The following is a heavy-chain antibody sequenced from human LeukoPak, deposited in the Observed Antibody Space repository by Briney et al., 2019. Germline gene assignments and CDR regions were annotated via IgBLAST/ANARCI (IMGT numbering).Heavy chain of an antibody. CDR3: VNMPAAGTVYFDY. CDR1: GGSISSYY. J-gene: IGHJ4*02. V-gene: IGHV4-4*07. D-gene: IGHD6-13*01. Sequence: SETLSLTCTVSGGSISSYYWSWIRQPAGEGLEWVGHIYSTGSTLYNPSLKTRVTLSVDTSKNQFSLKVNSVTAADTAVYYCVNMPAAGTVYFDYWGQGTLVTVSS. CDR2: IYSTGST.